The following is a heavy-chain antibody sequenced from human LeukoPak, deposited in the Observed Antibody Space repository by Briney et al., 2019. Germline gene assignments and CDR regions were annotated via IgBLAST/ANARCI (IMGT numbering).Heavy chain of an antibody. CDR1: GGSIGGYY. Sequence: PSETLSLICSVSGGSIGGYYWSWIRQPPGKGLEWVAFIYYSGSTNYNPSLKSRATISVDTSKNQFSLKLSSVTAADTAVYYCARGYCYSGYALGYYYYGMDVWGQGTTVTVSS. CDR2: IYYSGST. J-gene: IGHJ6*02. V-gene: IGHV4-59*12. CDR3: ARGYCYSGYALGYYYYGMDV. D-gene: IGHD5-12*01.